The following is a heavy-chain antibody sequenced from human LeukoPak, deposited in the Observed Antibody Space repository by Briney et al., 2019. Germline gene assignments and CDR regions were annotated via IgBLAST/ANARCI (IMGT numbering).Heavy chain of an antibody. CDR3: ARRISTRRGETCSSTSCYFDY. J-gene: IGHJ4*02. CDR2: IFHNGIT. V-gene: IGHV4-39*07. D-gene: IGHD2-2*01. Sequence: SETLSLTCTVSGGSISSSSYYWGWIRQPPGKGLEWNGSIFHNGITYYNPSLKSRITISVDTSKNQFSLRLSSVTAADTAVYYCARRISTRRGETCSSTSCYFDYWGQGTLVTVSS. CDR1: GGSISSSSYY.